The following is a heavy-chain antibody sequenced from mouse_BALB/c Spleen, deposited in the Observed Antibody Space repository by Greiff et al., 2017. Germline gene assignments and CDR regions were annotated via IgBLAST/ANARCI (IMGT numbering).Heavy chain of an antibody. CDR3: ARHYYGSSHWYFDV. D-gene: IGHD1-1*01. Sequence: EVMLVESGGGLVKPGGSLKLSCAASGFAFSSYDMSWVRQTPEKRLEWVAYISSGGGSTYYPDTVKGRFTISRDNAKNTLYLQMSSPKSEDTAMYYCARHYYGSSHWYFDVWGAGTTVTVSA. J-gene: IGHJ1*01. CDR2: ISSGGGST. CDR1: GFAFSSYD. V-gene: IGHV5-12-1*01.